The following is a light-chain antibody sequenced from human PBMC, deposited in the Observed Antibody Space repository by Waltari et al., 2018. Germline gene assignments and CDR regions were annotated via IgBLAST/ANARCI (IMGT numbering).Light chain of an antibody. V-gene: IGLV3-25*03. CDR1: ALPKQH. CDR2: KNT. J-gene: IGLJ2*01. CDR3: QSSDSRGVHV. Sequence: SYELTQPPSVSVSPGQTARITCSGEALPKQHVHWYQQKPGQAPLLIISKNTERPSGIPDRFSGSRAGTTVTLTIAGVQPEDESDYYCQSSDSRGVHVFGGGTMLTV.